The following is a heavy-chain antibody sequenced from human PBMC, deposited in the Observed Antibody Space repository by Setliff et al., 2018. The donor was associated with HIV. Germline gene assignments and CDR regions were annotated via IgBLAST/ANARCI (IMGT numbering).Heavy chain of an antibody. CDR1: GFTVSSNY. CDR3: ARDQWGYSYGYYYYYYMDV. Sequence: GGSLRLSCAASGFTVSSNYMSWVRQAPGKGLEWVSLIYSGGDTYYADSVKGRFTISRDNSKNMLYLQMNNLRADDTAVYYCARDQWGYSYGYYYYYYMDVWGKGTTVTVSS. D-gene: IGHD5-18*01. CDR2: IYSGGDT. J-gene: IGHJ6*03. V-gene: IGHV3-66*02.